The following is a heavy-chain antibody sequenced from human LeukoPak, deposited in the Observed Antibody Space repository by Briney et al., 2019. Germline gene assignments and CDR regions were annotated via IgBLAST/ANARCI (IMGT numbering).Heavy chain of an antibody. Sequence: GGPLRLSCGPSGFIFSKYAMNWVRQAPGRGLEGVSGITGRGGNTFYSDSVRGRFTISRDNSKNTLYLQMHSLRAGDTAVYYCAKGQTPVDKGSWQFFYGGQGTLVTVSS. CDR1: GFIFSKYA. CDR3: AKGQTPVDKGSWQFFY. J-gene: IGHJ4*02. CDR2: ITGRGGNT. D-gene: IGHD2-15*01. V-gene: IGHV3-23*01.